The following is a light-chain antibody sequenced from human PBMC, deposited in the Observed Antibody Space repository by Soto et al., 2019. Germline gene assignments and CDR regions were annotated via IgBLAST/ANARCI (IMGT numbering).Light chain of an antibody. J-gene: IGKJ4*01. CDR3: QKYNSAPLT. V-gene: IGKV1-27*01. CDR1: QGIAPY. CDR2: ATS. Sequence: DVQKIQAPSSPFEFVGDRVTITCRASQGIAPYLAWFQQKPGKVPKLLIYATSTLQSGVPSRFSGSGSGTDFTLTISSLQPEDVGSYYCQKYNSAPLTFGGGTRWIS.